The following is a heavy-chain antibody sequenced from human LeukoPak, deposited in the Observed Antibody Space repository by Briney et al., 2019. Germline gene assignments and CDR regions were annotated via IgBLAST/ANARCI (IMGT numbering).Heavy chain of an antibody. CDR3: ARGRGTSGSTRDFYYYYYMDV. J-gene: IGHJ6*03. V-gene: IGHV1-3*03. D-gene: IGHD2-15*01. CDR1: GYTFTNYA. Sequence: GASVKVSCKASGYTFTNYAIHWLRQAPGQSLEWMGWINADNGHTKYSQHFQGRITITRDTSASTAYMELSSLTSDDMAVYYCARGRGTSGSTRDFYYYYYMDVWGTGTTVTVSS. CDR2: INADNGHT.